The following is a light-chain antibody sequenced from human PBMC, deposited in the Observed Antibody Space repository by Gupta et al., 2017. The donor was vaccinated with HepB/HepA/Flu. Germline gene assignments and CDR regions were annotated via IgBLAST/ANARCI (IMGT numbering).Light chain of an antibody. CDR1: NIGTES. CDR2: YHT. CDR3: QVWDDIIGHVV. Sequence: SFVLTQPPSVSVAPGKTASITCVGNNIGTESVHWYQQKAGQAPVLVIYYHTDRPSGIPERFSGSNSGNTATLTISRVEAGDEADYYCQVWDDIIGHVVFGGGTKLAVL. J-gene: IGLJ2*01. V-gene: IGLV3-21*04.